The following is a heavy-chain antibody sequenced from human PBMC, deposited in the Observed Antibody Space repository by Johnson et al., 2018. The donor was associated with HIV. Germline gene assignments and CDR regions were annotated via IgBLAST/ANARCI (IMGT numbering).Heavy chain of an antibody. CDR1: GFTFDDYA. V-gene: IGHV3-9*01. CDR3: AKDMDRYYDFDAFDI. CDR2: ISWNSGSI. Sequence: VQLVESGGGLVQPGRSLRLSCAASGFTFDDYAIHWVRQAPGKGLEWVSGISWNSGSIGYADSVKGRFTISRDNAKNSLYLQMNRLRAEDTALYYCAKDMDRYYDFDAFDIWGQGTMVTVSS. J-gene: IGHJ3*02. D-gene: IGHD3-3*01.